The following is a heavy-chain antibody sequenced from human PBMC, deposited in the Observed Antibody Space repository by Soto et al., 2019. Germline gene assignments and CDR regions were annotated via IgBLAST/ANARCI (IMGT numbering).Heavy chain of an antibody. Sequence: GGSLRLSCAASGFTFSGSAMHWVRQASGKGLEWVGRIRSKANSYATAYAASVKGRFTISRDDSKNTAYLQMNSLKTEDTAVYYCTRPDYYDSSGGFDPWGQGTLVTVSS. D-gene: IGHD3-22*01. CDR2: IRSKANSYAT. CDR3: TRPDYYDSSGGFDP. J-gene: IGHJ5*02. CDR1: GFTFSGSA. V-gene: IGHV3-73*01.